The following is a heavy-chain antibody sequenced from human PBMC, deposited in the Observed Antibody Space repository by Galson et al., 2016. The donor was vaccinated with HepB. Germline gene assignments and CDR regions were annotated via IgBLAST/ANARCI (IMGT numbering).Heavy chain of an antibody. J-gene: IGHJ3*02. D-gene: IGHD6-13*01. CDR1: GFTFTRYN. CDR2: ISGGSSYK. CDR3: ARTPGYSGTWYDAFDI. V-gene: IGHV3-21*01. Sequence: SLRLSCATSGFTFTRYNMNWVRQAPGKGLEWVSSISGGSSYKYYADSVKGRFTISRDNSKNSLYLQMNSLRAEDTAIYFCARTPGYSGTWYDAFDIWGPGTIVTVSS.